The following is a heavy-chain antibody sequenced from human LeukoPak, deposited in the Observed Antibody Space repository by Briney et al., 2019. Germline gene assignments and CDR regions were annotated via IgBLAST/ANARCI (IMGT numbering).Heavy chain of an antibody. D-gene: IGHD3-10*01. CDR3: ARGQLLWFGELLAYYYYGMDV. Sequence: SVKDSCKASGGTFSSYAISWVRQAPAQGLEWMGGIIPIFGTANYAQKFQGRVTITADESTSTAYMELSSLRSGDTAVYYCARGQLLWFGELLAYYYYGMDVWGQGTTVTVSS. V-gene: IGHV1-69*13. CDR2: IIPIFGTA. J-gene: IGHJ6*02. CDR1: GGTFSSYA.